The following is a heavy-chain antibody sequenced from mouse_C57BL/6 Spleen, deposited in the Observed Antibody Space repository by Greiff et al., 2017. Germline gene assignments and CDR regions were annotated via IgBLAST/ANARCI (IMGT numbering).Heavy chain of an antibody. CDR3: ARWLFITTVVAHFDY. J-gene: IGHJ2*01. D-gene: IGHD1-1*01. CDR1: GYTFTSYW. V-gene: IGHV1-50*01. CDR2: IDPSASYT. Sequence: VRLQQSGAELVKPGASVKLSCKASGYTFTSYWMQWVKQRPGQGLEWIGEIDPSASYTNYNQKFKGKATLTVDTSSSTAYMQLSSLTSEDSAVYYCARWLFITTVVAHFDYWGQGTTLTVSS.